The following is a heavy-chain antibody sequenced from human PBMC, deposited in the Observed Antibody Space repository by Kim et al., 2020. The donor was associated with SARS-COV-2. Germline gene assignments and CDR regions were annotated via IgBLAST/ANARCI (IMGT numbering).Heavy chain of an antibody. D-gene: IGHD6-25*01. CDR2: GSDT. CDR3: IKGRRPAS. V-gene: IGHV3-74*03. J-gene: IGHJ5*02. Sequence: GSDTMYAASRPARVTISRDNAKNTLYLQINSLTAEDTAVYYCIKGRRPASWGQGTLVTVSS.